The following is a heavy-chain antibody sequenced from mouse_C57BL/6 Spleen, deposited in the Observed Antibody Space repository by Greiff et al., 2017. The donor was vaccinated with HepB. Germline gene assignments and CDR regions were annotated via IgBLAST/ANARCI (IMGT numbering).Heavy chain of an antibody. V-gene: IGHV5-6*01. Sequence: EVNVVESGGDLVKPGGSLKLSCAASGFTFSSYGMSWVRQTPDKRLEWVATISSGGSYTYYPDSVKGRFTISRDNAKNTLYLQMSSLKSEDTAMYYCARTTTVVAPHWYFDVWGTGTTVTVSS. J-gene: IGHJ1*03. D-gene: IGHD1-1*01. CDR1: GFTFSSYG. CDR2: ISSGGSYT. CDR3: ARTTTVVAPHWYFDV.